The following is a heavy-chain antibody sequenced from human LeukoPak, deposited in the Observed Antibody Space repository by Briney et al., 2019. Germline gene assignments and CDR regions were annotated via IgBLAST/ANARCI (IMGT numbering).Heavy chain of an antibody. D-gene: IGHD3-9*01. J-gene: IGHJ3*02. CDR3: VRDFAYYDIVTGQFKNDAFDI. V-gene: IGHV3-23*01. CDR1: GFTFSSYA. CDR2: ISGSGGST. Sequence: GGSLRLSCAASGFTFSSYAMSWVRQAPGKGLEWVSTISGSGGSTYYADSVKGRFTISRDNAKNSLFLQMNSLRAEDTAVYHCVRDFAYYDIVTGQFKNDAFDIWGQGTMVTVSS.